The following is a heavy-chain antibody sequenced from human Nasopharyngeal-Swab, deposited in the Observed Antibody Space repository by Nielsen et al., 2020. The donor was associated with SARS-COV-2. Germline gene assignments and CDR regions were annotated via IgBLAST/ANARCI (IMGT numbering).Heavy chain of an antibody. V-gene: IGHV3-48*03. CDR1: GFTFSSYE. Sequence: GESLKISCVASGFTFSSYEMNWVRQAPGKGLEWIAYISNRGNTIYYADSVKGRFTISRDNAKNSLYLQMNSLRAEDTAVYYCARASRAIYWGQGILVTVSS. CDR3: ARASRAIY. CDR2: ISNRGNTI. J-gene: IGHJ4*02. D-gene: IGHD2-21*01.